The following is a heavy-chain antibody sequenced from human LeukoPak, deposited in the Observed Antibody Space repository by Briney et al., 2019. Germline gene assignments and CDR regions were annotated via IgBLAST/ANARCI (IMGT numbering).Heavy chain of an antibody. J-gene: IGHJ4*02. CDR2: IYYSGST. CDR1: GGSISSSIYY. CDR3: ARRSGSYDGFFDY. D-gene: IGHD3-10*01. V-gene: IGHV4-39*01. Sequence: SETLSLTCTVSGGSISSSIYYWGWIRQPPGKGLEWIGSIYYSGSTYYNPSLKSRVTISVDTSKNQFSLKLSSVTAADTAVYYCARRSGSYDGFFDYWGQGTLVTVSS.